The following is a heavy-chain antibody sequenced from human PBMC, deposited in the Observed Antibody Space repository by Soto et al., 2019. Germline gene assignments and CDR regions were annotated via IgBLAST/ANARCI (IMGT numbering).Heavy chain of an antibody. CDR1: GGSISSGGYY. CDR3: ARALYYYDSSGQSNTFDI. CDR2: IYYSGST. V-gene: IGHV4-31*03. D-gene: IGHD3-22*01. J-gene: IGHJ3*02. Sequence: SETLSLTCTVSGGSISSGGYYWSWIRQHPGKGLEWIGYIYYSGSTYYNPSLKSRVTISVDTSKNQFSLKLSSVTAADTAVYYCARALYYYDSSGQSNTFDIWGQGTMVTVSS.